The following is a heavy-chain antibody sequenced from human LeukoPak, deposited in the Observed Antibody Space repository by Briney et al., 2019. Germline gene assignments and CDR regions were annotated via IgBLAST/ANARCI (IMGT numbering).Heavy chain of an antibody. V-gene: IGHV3-23*01. CDR3: AKDWATLDY. D-gene: IGHD2-15*01. J-gene: IGHJ4*02. CDR1: GFPFSSYA. CDR2: IGGTGGYT. Sequence: GGSLRLSCAASGFPFSSYAMSWVRQAPGKGLEWVSAIGGTGGYTYYADSVKGRFTISRDNARNTLYLQMSSLRAEDTAVYYCAKDWATLDYWGQGTLVTVSS.